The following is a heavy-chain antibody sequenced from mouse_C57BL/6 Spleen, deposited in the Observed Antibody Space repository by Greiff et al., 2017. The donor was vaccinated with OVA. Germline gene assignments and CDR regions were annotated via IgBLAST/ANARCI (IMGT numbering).Heavy chain of an antibody. Sequence: ESGAELVRPGASVTLSCKASGYTFTDYEMHWVKQTPVHGLEWIGAIDPETGGTAYNQKFKGKAILTADKSSSTAYMELRSLTSEDSAVYYYNRTGNSNYWYFDVWGTGTTVTVSS. CDR3: NRTGNSNYWYFDV. V-gene: IGHV1-15*01. CDR1: GYTFTDYE. CDR2: IDPETGGT. J-gene: IGHJ1*03. D-gene: IGHD2-5*01.